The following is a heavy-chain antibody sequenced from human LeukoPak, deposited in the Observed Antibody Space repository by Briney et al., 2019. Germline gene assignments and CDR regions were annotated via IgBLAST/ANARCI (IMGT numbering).Heavy chain of an antibody. V-gene: IGHV3-48*03. D-gene: IGHD3-22*01. CDR3: ATFCSGYYYVSDY. Sequence: SGGSLRLSCAVSGFTFTSYETNWVRQAPGKGLEWVSYTSSSGSTIYYADSVKGRFTISRDNAKDSLYLQMNSLRAEDTAVYYCATFCSGYYYVSDYWGQGTLVTVSS. CDR2: TSSSGSTI. J-gene: IGHJ4*02. CDR1: GFTFTSYE.